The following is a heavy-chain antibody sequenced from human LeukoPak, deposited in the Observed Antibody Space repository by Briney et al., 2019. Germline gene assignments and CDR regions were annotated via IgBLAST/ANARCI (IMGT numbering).Heavy chain of an antibody. CDR1: GGSISSYY. D-gene: IGHD3-22*01. V-gene: IGHV4-59*01. J-gene: IGHJ4*02. Sequence: SETLSLTCTVSGGSISSYYWSWIRQPPGKGLEWIGYIYYSGSTNYNPSLKSRVTISVDTSKNQFSLKLSSVAAADTAVYYCAREVNYYDSSGFDYWGQGTLVTVSS. CDR3: AREVNYYDSSGFDY. CDR2: IYYSGST.